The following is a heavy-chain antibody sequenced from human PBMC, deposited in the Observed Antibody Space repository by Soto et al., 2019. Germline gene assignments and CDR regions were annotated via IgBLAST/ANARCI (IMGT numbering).Heavy chain of an antibody. D-gene: IGHD6-6*01. CDR1: GYRFSSYW. J-gene: IGHJ3*01. Sequence: GESLKISCKGSGYRFSSYWIGWVRQMPVKGLEWMGIIYAGDSDTRYSPSFQGQVTISADKSFSTAYLQWSSLKASDTAMYYCARQEYSSWSPAFDFWGQGTMVTVSS. CDR3: ARQEYSSWSPAFDF. CDR2: IYAGDSDT. V-gene: IGHV5-51*01.